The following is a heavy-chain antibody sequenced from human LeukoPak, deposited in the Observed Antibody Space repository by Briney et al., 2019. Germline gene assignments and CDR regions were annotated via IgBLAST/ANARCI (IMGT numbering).Heavy chain of an antibody. CDR2: IYYSGST. V-gene: IGHV4-61*01. CDR3: ARSPTNDFWSGYYAYNWFDP. J-gene: IGHJ5*02. CDR1: GGSISSGSYY. Sequence: SETLSLTCTVSGGSISSGSYYWSWIRQPPGKGLEWIGYIYYSGSTNYNPSLKSRVTISVDTSKNQFSLKLSPVTAADTAVYYCARSPTNDFWSGYYAYNWFDPWGQGTLVTVSS. D-gene: IGHD3-3*01.